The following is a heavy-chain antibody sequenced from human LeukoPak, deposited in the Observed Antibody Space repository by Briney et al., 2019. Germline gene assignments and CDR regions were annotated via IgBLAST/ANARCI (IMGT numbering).Heavy chain of an antibody. CDR3: ARSTSLEYSGYDRGSYYYGVDV. D-gene: IGHD5-12*01. Sequence: KSGPALVKPTQTLTLTCTFSGFSLSTDSMCVSWIRQPPGKALEWLALIDWDDDKWYRTSLKTRLTISKDTSKNQVVLTMTNMDPVDTGTYYCARSTSLEYSGYDRGSYYYGVDVWGQGTTVTVSS. CDR1: GFSLSTDSMC. CDR2: IDWDDDK. V-gene: IGHV2-70*01. J-gene: IGHJ6*02.